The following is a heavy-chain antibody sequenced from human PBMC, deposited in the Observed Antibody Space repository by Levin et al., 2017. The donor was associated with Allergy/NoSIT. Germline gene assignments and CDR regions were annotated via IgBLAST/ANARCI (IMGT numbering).Heavy chain of an antibody. CDR1: GGTFSSYA. CDR3: ARDPLIGGVIRAVDY. J-gene: IGHJ4*02. D-gene: IGHD3-16*02. CDR2: IIPILGIA. Sequence: SVKVSCKASGGTFSSYAISWVRQAPGQGLEWMGRIIPILGIANYAQKFQGRVTITADKSTSTAYMELSSLRSEDTAVYYCARDPLIGGVIRAVDYWGQGTLVTVSS. V-gene: IGHV1-69*04.